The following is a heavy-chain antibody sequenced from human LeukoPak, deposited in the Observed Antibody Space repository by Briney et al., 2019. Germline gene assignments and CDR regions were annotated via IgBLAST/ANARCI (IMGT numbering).Heavy chain of an antibody. Sequence: SETLSLTCTVSGGSISSYYWSWIRQPPGKGLEWIGYIYYSGSTNYNPSLKSRVTISADTSKNQFSLKLSSVTAADTAVYFCARDQEHCSGTSCYPYWYDSWGQGTLVTVSS. CDR2: IYYSGST. J-gene: IGHJ5*01. V-gene: IGHV4-59*12. D-gene: IGHD2-2*01. CDR3: ARDQEHCSGTSCYPYWYDS. CDR1: GGSISSYY.